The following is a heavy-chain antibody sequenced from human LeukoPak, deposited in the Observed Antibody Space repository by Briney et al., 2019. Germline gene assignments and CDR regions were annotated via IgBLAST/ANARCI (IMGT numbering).Heavy chain of an antibody. CDR1: GFTFRSYW. Sequence: PGGSLRLSCAASGFTFRSYWMSWVRQAPGKGLEWVANIKQDGSEKYYLDSVKGRFTISRDNAKNSLYLQMNSLRAEDTAVYYCIVSATARGGVDYWGQGTLVTVSS. V-gene: IGHV3-7*01. CDR3: IVSATARGGVDY. J-gene: IGHJ4*02. CDR2: IKQDGSEK. D-gene: IGHD2-15*01.